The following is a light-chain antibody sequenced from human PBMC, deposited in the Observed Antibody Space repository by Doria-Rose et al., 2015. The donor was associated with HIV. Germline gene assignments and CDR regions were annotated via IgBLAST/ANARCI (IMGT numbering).Light chain of an antibody. CDR1: QGVSSN. CDR2: AAS. CDR3: QQSYSLFT. Sequence: GDRVTITCRASQGVSSNLDWFQQKPGEAPKSLIYAASSLQSGVPSRFSGSGSGTDFTLTISSLQPEDFATYYCQQSYSLFTFGPGTNVDIK. J-gene: IGKJ3*01. V-gene: IGKV1-16*01.